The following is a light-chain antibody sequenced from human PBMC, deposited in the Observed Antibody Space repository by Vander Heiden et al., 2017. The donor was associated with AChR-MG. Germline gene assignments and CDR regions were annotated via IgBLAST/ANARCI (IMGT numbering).Light chain of an antibody. CDR2: DAS. J-gene: IGKJ1*01. CDR1: QSVRSNY. CDR3: QQDGSSPRT. V-gene: IGKV3D-20*01. Sequence: EILLTQFPANMSSSPGERATLSCGASQSVRSNYLAWYQQKPGLAPRLLIYDASSRATGIPDRFSGSGSGTDFALTISRLEPEDFAVYYCQQDGSSPRTFGQGTKVEIK.